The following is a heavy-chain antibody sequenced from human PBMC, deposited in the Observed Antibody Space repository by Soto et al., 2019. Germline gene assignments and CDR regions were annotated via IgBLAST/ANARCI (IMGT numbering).Heavy chain of an antibody. CDR2: MYYSGST. V-gene: IGHV4-39*01. CDR3: ARNLAAAELDC. Sequence: SETLSLTCTVSGGSISSSSYYWGWIRQPPGKGLEWIASMYYSGSTYYNPSLKSRVTISVDTSKNQFSLKLSSVTAADSAVYYCARNLAAAELDCWGQGALVTVSS. D-gene: IGHD6-13*01. CDR1: GGSISSSSYY. J-gene: IGHJ4*02.